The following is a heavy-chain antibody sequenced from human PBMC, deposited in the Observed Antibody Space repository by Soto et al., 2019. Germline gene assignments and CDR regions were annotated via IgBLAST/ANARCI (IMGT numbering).Heavy chain of an antibody. Sequence: SVKVSCKASGGTVSSYAISWVRQAPGQGLEWMGGIIPIFGTANYAQKFQGRVTITADESTSTAYMGLSSLRSEDTAVYYCARATKMVRGVIDVWGQVTTVTVS. J-gene: IGHJ6*02. D-gene: IGHD3-10*01. V-gene: IGHV1-69*13. CDR2: IIPIFGTA. CDR1: GGTVSSYA. CDR3: ARATKMVRGVIDV.